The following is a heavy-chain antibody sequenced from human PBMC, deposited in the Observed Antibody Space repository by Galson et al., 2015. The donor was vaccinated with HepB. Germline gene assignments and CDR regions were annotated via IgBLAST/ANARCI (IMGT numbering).Heavy chain of an antibody. V-gene: IGHV3-23*01. J-gene: IGHJ4*01. CDR1: TFIFSTYS. CDR3: AKERNYYDGNDYSVGGYDY. D-gene: IGHD3-22*01. Sequence: SLRLSCTASTFIFSTYSMSWVRQAPGQGLEWVSAIIASGGRTNYAETVQGRFTITRDNSKNTVYMQMNSLRSEDTAVYYCAKERNYYDGNDYSVGGYDYWGQGTLVTVSS. CDR2: IIASGGRT.